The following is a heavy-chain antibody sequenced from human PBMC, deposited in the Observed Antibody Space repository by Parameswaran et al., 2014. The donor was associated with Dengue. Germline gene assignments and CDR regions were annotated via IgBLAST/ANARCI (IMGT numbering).Heavy chain of an antibody. CDR3: ARSEVTDYCFDY. Sequence: VRQMPGKGLEYVSAISSDGGSTFYANSVKGRFTISRDNSKNTLFLQMGSLRAEDMAVYYCARSEVTDYCFDYWGQGNPWSPSPQ. CDR2: ISSDGGST. V-gene: IGHV3-64*01. J-gene: IGHJ4*02. D-gene: IGHD1-14*01.